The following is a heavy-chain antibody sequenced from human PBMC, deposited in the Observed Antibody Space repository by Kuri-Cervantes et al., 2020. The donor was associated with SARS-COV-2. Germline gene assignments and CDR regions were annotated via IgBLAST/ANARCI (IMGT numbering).Heavy chain of an antibody. Sequence: SVKVSCKASGGTFSSYAISWVRQAPGQGLEWMGGIIPIFGTANYAQKFQGRVTITADESTSTAYMELSSLRSEDTAVYYCARDGGLIMTRDLQNDAFDIWGQGTTVTVSS. CDR3: ARDGGLIMTRDLQNDAFDI. J-gene: IGHJ3*02. CDR1: GGTFSSYA. D-gene: IGHD3-16*02. CDR2: IIPIFGTA. V-gene: IGHV1-69*13.